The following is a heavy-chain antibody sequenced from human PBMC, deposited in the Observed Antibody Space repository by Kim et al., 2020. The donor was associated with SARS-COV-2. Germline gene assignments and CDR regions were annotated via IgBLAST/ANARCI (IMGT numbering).Heavy chain of an antibody. D-gene: IGHD3-10*01. CDR3: TRDEYGTATSFDP. V-gene: IGHV3-49*02. J-gene: IGHJ5*02. Sequence: EYAATVKGGFIITRDDSKSIAYLQMNSLKTEDTAVYYCTRDEYGTATSFDPWGQGALVIVSS.